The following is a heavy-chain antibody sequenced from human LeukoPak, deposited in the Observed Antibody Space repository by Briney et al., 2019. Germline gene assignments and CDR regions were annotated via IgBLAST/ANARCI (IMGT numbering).Heavy chain of an antibody. V-gene: IGHV4-61*02. D-gene: IGHD2-8*02. CDR1: GGSISSGSYY. CDR2: IYTSGST. J-gene: IGHJ5*02. Sequence: SETLSLTCTVSGGSISSGSYYWSWIRQPAGKGLEWIGRIYTSGSTSYNPSLKSRVTISVDTSKNQFSLKLSSVTAADTAVYYCARHLVGLADNWFDPWGQGTLVTVSS. CDR3: ARHLVGLADNWFDP.